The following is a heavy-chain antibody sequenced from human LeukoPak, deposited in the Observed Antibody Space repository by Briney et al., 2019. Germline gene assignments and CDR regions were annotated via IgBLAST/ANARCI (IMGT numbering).Heavy chain of an antibody. CDR3: ARTPDYDSSGYLTS. CDR2: ISYDGSNK. J-gene: IGHJ5*02. V-gene: IGHV3-30-3*01. CDR1: GFTFSSYA. Sequence: HAGGSLRLSCAASGFTFSSYAMHWVRQAPGKGLEWVAVISYDGSNKYYADSVKGRFTISRDNSKNTLYLQMNSLRAEDTAVYYCARTPDYDSSGYLTSWGQGTLVTVSS. D-gene: IGHD3-22*01.